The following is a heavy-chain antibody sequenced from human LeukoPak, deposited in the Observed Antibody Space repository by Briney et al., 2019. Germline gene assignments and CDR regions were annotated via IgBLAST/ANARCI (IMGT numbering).Heavy chain of an antibody. CDR3: ATQAGNVAAAGTWDPLPEYFQH. CDR2: VYYSGST. J-gene: IGHJ1*01. D-gene: IGHD6-13*01. V-gene: IGHV4-39*01. Sequence: SETLSLTCTVSGASVSNSYYYWAWIRQPPGKGLEWIGTVYYSGSTYYNPSLKSRVTISVDTSKNQFSLKLSSVTAADTAVYYCATQAGNVAAAGTWDPLPEYFQHWGQGTLVTVSS. CDR1: GASVSNSYYY.